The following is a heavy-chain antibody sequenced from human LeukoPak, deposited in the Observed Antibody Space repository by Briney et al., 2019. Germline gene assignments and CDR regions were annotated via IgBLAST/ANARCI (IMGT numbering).Heavy chain of an antibody. V-gene: IGHV3-30*03. D-gene: IGHD3-22*01. J-gene: IGHJ1*01. CDR2: ISYHGTDE. CDR3: ARGGGYYYDSSDYYREEYFQH. CDR1: GFTFSSYG. Sequence: SGGSLRLSCAASGFTFSSYGMHWVRQAPGGGLEWVAVISYHGTDEFYADSVKGRFTVSRDNSKNMLYLQMNSLRAEDTAVYYCARGGGYYYDSSDYYREEYFQHWGQGTLVTVSS.